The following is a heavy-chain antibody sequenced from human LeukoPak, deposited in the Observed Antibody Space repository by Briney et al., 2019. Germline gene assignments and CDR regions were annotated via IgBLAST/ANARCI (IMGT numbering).Heavy chain of an antibody. J-gene: IGHJ4*02. D-gene: IGHD5-18*01. V-gene: IGHV4-39*01. CDR3: ARQGSYGSTHYFDY. CDR1: GGSLSSSSYY. CDR2: IYYSGST. Sequence: SETLSLTCTVSGGSLSSSSYYWGWIRQPPGKGLEWLGSIYYSGSTYYNPSLKSRVTISVDTSKNQFSLKLSSVTAADTAVYYCARQGSYGSTHYFDYWGQGTLVTVSS.